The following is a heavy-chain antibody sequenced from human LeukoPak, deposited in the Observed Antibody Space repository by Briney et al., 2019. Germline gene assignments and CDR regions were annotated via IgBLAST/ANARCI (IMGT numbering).Heavy chain of an antibody. CDR1: GFTFSSYS. Sequence: GGSLRLSCAASGFTFSSYSMNWVRQAPGKGLEWVSSISSSSYIYYADSVKGRFTISRDNSKNTVYLQMNSLRAEDTAVYYCARQGNYGSGSYVRDTFDIWGQGTMVAVSS. CDR2: ISSSSYI. V-gene: IGHV3-21*01. J-gene: IGHJ3*02. CDR3: ARQGNYGSGSYVRDTFDI. D-gene: IGHD3-10*01.